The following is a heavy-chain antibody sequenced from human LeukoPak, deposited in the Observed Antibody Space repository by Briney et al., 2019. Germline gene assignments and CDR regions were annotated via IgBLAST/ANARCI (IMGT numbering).Heavy chain of an antibody. V-gene: IGHV1-18*01. D-gene: IGHD2-15*01. CDR3: ATLGSEGFSDGRMDV. Sequence: ASVKVSCKASGCTFTSYGISWVRQAPGQGLEWMGWISAYNGNTNYAQKLKGRVTITTDTSTSTAYMDLRSLRSADTSVYYCATLGSEGFSDGRMDVWGKGTTVTVSS. J-gene: IGHJ6*04. CDR2: ISAYNGNT. CDR1: GCTFTSYG.